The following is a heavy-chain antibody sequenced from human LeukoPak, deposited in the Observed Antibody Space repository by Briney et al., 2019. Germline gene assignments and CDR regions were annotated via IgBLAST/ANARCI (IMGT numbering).Heavy chain of an antibody. CDR3: ARDKYYDSSGYYFSHPTVFDY. Sequence: ASVKVSCKASGYTFTSYYMHWVRQAPGQGLEWMGWISAYNGNTNYAQKLQGRVTMTTDTSTSTAYMELRSLRSDDTAVYYCARDKYYDSSGYYFSHPTVFDYWGQGTLVTVSS. CDR1: GYTFTSYY. J-gene: IGHJ4*02. D-gene: IGHD3-22*01. CDR2: ISAYNGNT. V-gene: IGHV1-18*04.